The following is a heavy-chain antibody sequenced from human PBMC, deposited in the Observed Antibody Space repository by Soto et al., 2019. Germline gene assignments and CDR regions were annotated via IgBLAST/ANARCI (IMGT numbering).Heavy chain of an antibody. J-gene: IGHJ5*02. D-gene: IGHD3-3*01. Sequence: ASVKVSCKASGYSFDNYGITWVRQAPGQGLEWMGWISPYNGKSKIPQKLQGRVTMTTDTSTSTAYLEFTSLTSDDTAFYYCARDYNLWTGYVQPWGQGSLVTVS. CDR2: ISPYNGKS. CDR3: ARDYNLWTGYVQP. CDR1: GYSFDNYG. V-gene: IGHV1-18*01.